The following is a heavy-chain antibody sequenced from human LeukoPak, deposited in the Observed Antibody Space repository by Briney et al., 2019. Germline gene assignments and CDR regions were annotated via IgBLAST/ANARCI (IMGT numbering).Heavy chain of an antibody. J-gene: IGHJ4*02. D-gene: IGHD3-3*01. V-gene: IGHV3-23*01. CDR2: ISGSGGST. CDR1: GFTFSSYA. Sequence: GGSLRLSCAASGFTFSSYAMSWVRQAPGKGLEWVSAISGSGGSTYYADSVKGRFTISRDNSKNTLYLQMNSLRAEDTAVYYCANLPLGAFGVVIPLGYWGQGTLVTVSS. CDR3: ANLPLGAFGVVIPLGY.